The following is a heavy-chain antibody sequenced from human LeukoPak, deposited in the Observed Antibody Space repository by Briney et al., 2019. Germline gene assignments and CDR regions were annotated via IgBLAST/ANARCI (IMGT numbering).Heavy chain of an antibody. Sequence: PSETLSLTCAVYGGSFTGYYWTWIRHPPGKGLEWIGEVNYSGSTNYNPSLNSRVTISVATSKNQFSLKLSSLTAADTAVYDCARGSVNYCSSTSCSGAFDIWGQGTMVTVSS. D-gene: IGHD2-2*01. CDR3: ARGSVNYCSSTSCSGAFDI. CDR1: GGSFTGYY. V-gene: IGHV4-34*01. J-gene: IGHJ3*02. CDR2: VNYSGST.